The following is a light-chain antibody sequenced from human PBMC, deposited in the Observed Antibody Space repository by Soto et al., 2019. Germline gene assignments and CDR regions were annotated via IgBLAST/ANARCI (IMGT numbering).Light chain of an antibody. J-gene: IGKJ1*01. CDR3: QQYGRTSWT. CDR1: ESVSTNC. V-gene: IGKV3-20*01. CDR2: VAS. Sequence: EIVLAQSPGTLSWSPGEGATLSFRASESVSTNCFAWYQQKPGQAPSLLIYVASTRATCIPDRFSGSGSGTDFTLTISRLEPEDFTVYYCQQYGRTSWTVGQGTKVEIK.